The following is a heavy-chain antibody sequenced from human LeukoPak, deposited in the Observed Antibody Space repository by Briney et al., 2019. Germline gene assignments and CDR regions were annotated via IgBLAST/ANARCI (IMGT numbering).Heavy chain of an antibody. CDR1: GFSFSSHA. CDR3: AKVRGSSWDPFDY. V-gene: IGHV3-23*01. Sequence: PGGSLRLSCAASGFSFSSHAMSWVRQAPGKGLEWVSGIRGSGGSTYYADSVKGRFTISRDNSKNTLYLQMNSLRAEDTALYYCAKVRGSSWDPFDYWGQGTLVTVSS. D-gene: IGHD2-2*01. J-gene: IGHJ4*02. CDR2: IRGSGGST.